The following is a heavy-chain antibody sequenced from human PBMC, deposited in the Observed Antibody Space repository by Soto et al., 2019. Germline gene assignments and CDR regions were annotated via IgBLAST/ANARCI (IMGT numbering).Heavy chain of an antibody. V-gene: IGHV3-23*01. Sequence: GGSLRLSCAASGFTFSSYAMSWVRQAPGKGLEWVSAISGSGGSTYYADSVKGRFTISRDNSKNTLYLQMNSLRAEDTAVYYCAAGGRYCSGGSCYSDAFDIWGQGTMVTVSS. D-gene: IGHD2-15*01. CDR1: GFTFSSYA. CDR2: ISGSGGST. J-gene: IGHJ3*02. CDR3: AAGGRYCSGGSCYSDAFDI.